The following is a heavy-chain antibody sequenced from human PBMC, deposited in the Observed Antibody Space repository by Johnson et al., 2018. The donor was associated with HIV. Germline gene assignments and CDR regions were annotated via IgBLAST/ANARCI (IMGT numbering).Heavy chain of an antibody. V-gene: IGHV3-30*14. CDR2: ISYDGSNK. D-gene: IGHD1-26*01. CDR1: GFTFSSYA. Sequence: QMLLVESGGGVVQPGRSLRLSCAASGFTFSSYAMHWVRQAPGKGLEWITVISYDGSNKYYTDSVKGRFTISRDNSKNTLYLQMNSLRAEDTAVYYCASGSGSYLSAFDIWGQGTMVTVSS. CDR3: ASGSGSYLSAFDI. J-gene: IGHJ3*02.